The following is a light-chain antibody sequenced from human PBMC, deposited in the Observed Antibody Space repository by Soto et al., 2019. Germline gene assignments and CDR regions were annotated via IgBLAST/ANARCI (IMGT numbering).Light chain of an antibody. Sequence: DIQMTQSPSSLSASVGDRVTITCRASQSISSYLNWYQQKPGKATKLLIYAASSLQSGVPSRFSGSGSGTDFPLTISSLQPEDFATYYCQQSYSTPGLTFGGGTKVEIK. CDR3: QQSYSTPGLT. J-gene: IGKJ4*01. CDR1: QSISSY. CDR2: AAS. V-gene: IGKV1-39*01.